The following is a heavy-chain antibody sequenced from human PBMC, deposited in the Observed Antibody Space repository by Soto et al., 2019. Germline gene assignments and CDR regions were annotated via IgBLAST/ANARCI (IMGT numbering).Heavy chain of an antibody. CDR3: AKTGGGQGGGWHFDY. CDR1: GFTSNNYA. V-gene: IGHV3-23*01. Sequence: EVQLLESGGGLVQPGGSLRLSCAASGFTSNNYAMSWVRQAPGKGLEWVSGITGGGSTTYYADSVKGRFTISRDNSKNTLYLKMNPRRAEDTAVYYCAKTGGGQGGGWHFDYWGQGTLVTVSS. CDR2: ITGGGSTT. D-gene: IGHD6-19*01. J-gene: IGHJ4*02.